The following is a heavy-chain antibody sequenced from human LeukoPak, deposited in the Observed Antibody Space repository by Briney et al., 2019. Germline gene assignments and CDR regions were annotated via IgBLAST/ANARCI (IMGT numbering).Heavy chain of an antibody. D-gene: IGHD2-15*01. V-gene: IGHV1-2*02. CDR1: GYTFTDFY. Sequence: ASVTVSCKASGYTFTDFYLHWVRQAPGQGLEWMGCINPNSGDTNYGQKFQGRVTMTRATSISTAYMELTRLTSDDTAIYYCARVEGLSSSPRTLRYWGQGTLVSVSS. CDR3: ARVEGLSSSPRTLRY. CDR2: INPNSGDT. J-gene: IGHJ4*02.